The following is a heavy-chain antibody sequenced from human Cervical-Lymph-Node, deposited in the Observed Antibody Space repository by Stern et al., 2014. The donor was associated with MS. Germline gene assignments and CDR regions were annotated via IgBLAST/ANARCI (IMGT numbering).Heavy chain of an antibody. D-gene: IGHD3-10*01. CDR3: ARGAGDNWFDP. V-gene: IGHV1-69*06. CDR1: GG. J-gene: IGHJ5*02. Sequence: VQLVESGADVKKPGSSVRVSCKASGGISWLRQAPGQGLEWMGGIIPFVGTGTVNYAQNFQCRLTIIAETSTNKTYMELSSLRFDDTAVYYWARGAGDNWFDPWGQGTLVSVSS. CDR2: IIPFVGTGTV.